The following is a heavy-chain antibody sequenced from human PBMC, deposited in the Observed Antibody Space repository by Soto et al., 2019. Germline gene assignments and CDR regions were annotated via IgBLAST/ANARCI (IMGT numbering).Heavy chain of an antibody. Sequence: GASVKVSCKASGYAFTSYGISWVRQAPGQGLEWMGWISAYNGNTNYAQKLQGRVTMTTDTSTSTAYMELRSLRSDDTAVYYCARVLRFLEWLLTDNWFDPWGQGTLVTVSS. CDR3: ARVLRFLEWLLTDNWFDP. D-gene: IGHD3-3*01. V-gene: IGHV1-18*01. CDR2: ISAYNGNT. J-gene: IGHJ5*02. CDR1: GYAFTSYG.